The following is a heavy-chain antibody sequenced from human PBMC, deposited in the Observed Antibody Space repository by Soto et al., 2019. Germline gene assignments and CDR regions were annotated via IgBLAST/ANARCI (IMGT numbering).Heavy chain of an antibody. V-gene: IGHV5-51*01. Sequence: PGASLKISCKGSGYTFTSYWIGWVRQMPGEGLEWMGVIYPSDSDIRYSPSFQGKVTISADKSITTAYLQWSSLTAADTAMYYCVRSGTSSGRFSDYWGQGTLVTVSS. J-gene: IGHJ4*02. D-gene: IGHD2-15*01. CDR1: GYTFTSYW. CDR2: IYPSDSDI. CDR3: VRSGTSSGRFSDY.